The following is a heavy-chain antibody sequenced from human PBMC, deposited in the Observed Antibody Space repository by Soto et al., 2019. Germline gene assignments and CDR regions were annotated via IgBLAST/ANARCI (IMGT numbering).Heavy chain of an antibody. J-gene: IGHJ3*02. Sequence: SVKVSCKASGGTFSSYAITWVRQAPGQGLEWMGGIIPIFGTANYAQKFQGRVTITADESTSTAYMELSSLRSEDTAVYYCARSRMATVVIGAFDIWGQGTMVTVSS. CDR1: GGTFSSYA. D-gene: IGHD4-17*01. V-gene: IGHV1-69*13. CDR3: ARSRMATVVIGAFDI. CDR2: IIPIFGTA.